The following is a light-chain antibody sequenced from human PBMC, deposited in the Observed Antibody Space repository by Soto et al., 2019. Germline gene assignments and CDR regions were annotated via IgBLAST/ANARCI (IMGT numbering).Light chain of an antibody. V-gene: IGLV2-8*01. CDR1: SSDVGGYNH. J-gene: IGLJ3*02. CDR3: SSFAGNNKGGV. Sequence: QSVLTQPPSASGSPGQSVTISCTGTSSDVGGYNHVYWYQQHPGKAPKVMIYEVNNRPSGVPDRFSGSKSGTTAALTVSGLQAEDEADYYCSSFAGNNKGGVFGGGTKLTVL. CDR2: EVN.